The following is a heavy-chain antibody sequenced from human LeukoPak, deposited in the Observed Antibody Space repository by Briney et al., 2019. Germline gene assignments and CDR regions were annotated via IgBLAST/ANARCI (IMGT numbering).Heavy chain of an antibody. V-gene: IGHV7-4-1*02. CDR1: GYTFTYYA. D-gene: IGHD3-22*01. CDR2: INTNTGNP. J-gene: IGHJ4*02. Sequence: ASVKVSCKASGYTFTYYAMNWVRQAPGQGLEWMGWINTNTGNPTYAQGFTGRFVFSLDTSVSTAYLQISSLKAEDTAVYYCARDYGSYDSSGYYNYWGQGTLVTVSS. CDR3: ARDYGSYDSSGYYNY.